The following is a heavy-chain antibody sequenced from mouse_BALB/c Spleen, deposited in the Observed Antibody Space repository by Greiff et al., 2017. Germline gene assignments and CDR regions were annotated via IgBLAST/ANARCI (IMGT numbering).Heavy chain of an antibody. CDR1: GYTFTSYR. J-gene: IGHJ2*01. V-gene: IGHV1-5*01. CDR3: TISTMITNDY. D-gene: IGHD2-4*01. Sequence: VQLQQSGTVLARPGASVKMSCTASGYTFTSYRMHWVKQRPGQGLEWIGAIYPGNSDTSYNQKFKGKAKLTAVTSTSTAYMELSSLTNEDSAVYYCTISTMITNDYWGQGTTLTVSS. CDR2: IYPGNSDT.